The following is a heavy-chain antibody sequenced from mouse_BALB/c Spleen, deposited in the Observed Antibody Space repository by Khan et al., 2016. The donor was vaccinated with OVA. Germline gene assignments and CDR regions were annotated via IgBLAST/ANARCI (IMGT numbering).Heavy chain of an antibody. Sequence: QVQLQQSGAELARPGASVKMSCKASGYTFTSNTMHWVKQRPGQGLEWIGYINPNSGYTNYHQNFKDKATLTADKSSSTAYMQLSSLTSEDSAVYYCARRTSLYTMDYWGQGTSVTVSS. J-gene: IGHJ4*01. CDR3: ARRTSLYTMDY. CDR1: GYTFTSNT. V-gene: IGHV1-4*01. CDR2: INPNSGYT.